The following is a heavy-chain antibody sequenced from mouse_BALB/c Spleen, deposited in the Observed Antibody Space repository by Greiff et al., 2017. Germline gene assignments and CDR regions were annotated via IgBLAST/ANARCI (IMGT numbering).Heavy chain of an antibody. D-gene: IGHD1-2*01. Sequence: EVQLVESGPGLVKPSQSLSLTCTVTGYSITSDYAWNWIRQFPGNKLEWMGYISYSGSTSYNPSLKSRISSTRDTSKNQFFLQLNSVTTEDTATYYSARHYYGYYAMDYWGQGTSVTVSS. V-gene: IGHV3-2*02. CDR1: GYSITSDYA. CDR2: ISYSGST. CDR3: ARHYYGYYAMDY. J-gene: IGHJ4*01.